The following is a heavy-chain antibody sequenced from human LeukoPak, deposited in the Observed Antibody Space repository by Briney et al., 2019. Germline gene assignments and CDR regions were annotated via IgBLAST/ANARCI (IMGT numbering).Heavy chain of an antibody. J-gene: IGHJ3*02. CDR1: GGSFSGYY. CDR3: ASSIAVAGTPKRGAFDI. CDR2: INHSGST. D-gene: IGHD6-19*01. Sequence: SETLSLTCAVYGGSFSGYYWSWIRQPPGKGLEWIGEINHSGSTNYNPSLKSRVTISVDTSKNQFSLKLSSVTAADTAVYYCASSIAVAGTPKRGAFDIWGQGTMVTVSS. V-gene: IGHV4-34*01.